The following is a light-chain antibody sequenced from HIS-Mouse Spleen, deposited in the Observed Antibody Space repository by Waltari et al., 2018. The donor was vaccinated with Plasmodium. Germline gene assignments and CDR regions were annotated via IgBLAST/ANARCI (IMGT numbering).Light chain of an antibody. J-gene: IGKJ2*01. Sequence: IVLTQSPGTLSLSPGERATLYCRASQRVSSSYLAWYQQKPGQAPSLLIYCASSRATGIPDRFSGSGSGTDFTLTISRLEPEDFAVYYCQQCGSSLYTFGQGTKLEIK. CDR1: QRVSSSY. CDR2: CAS. V-gene: IGKV3-20*01. CDR3: QQCGSSLYT.